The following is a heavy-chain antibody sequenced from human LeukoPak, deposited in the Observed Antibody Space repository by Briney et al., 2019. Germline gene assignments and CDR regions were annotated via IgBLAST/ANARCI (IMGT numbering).Heavy chain of an antibody. CDR2: INPSGGST. Sequence: ASVKVSCKASGYTFTGFYMHWVRQAPGQGLEWMGIINPSGGSTSYAKKVQGRVTMTRDTSTSTVYMELSSLRSEDTAVYYCARGRAYYDFWSGFNYWGQGTLVTVSS. V-gene: IGHV1-46*01. D-gene: IGHD3-3*01. CDR3: ARGRAYYDFWSGFNY. CDR1: GYTFTGFY. J-gene: IGHJ4*02.